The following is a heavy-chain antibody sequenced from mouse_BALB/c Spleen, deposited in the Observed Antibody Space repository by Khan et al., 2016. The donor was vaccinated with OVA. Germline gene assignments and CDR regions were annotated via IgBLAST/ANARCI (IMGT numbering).Heavy chain of an antibody. V-gene: IGHV1-20*01. CDR1: GYSFTGYF. D-gene: IGHD1-1*01. CDR3: TRIYRSNFDY. CDR2: INPHIGET. Sequence: VQLKQSGPELVRPGASVKISCTASGYSFTGYFMNWVMQSHGKSLEWIGRINPHIGETYYNQRFKDKATLTVDESSSTAYMELRSLTYEDSAVYYCTRIYRSNFDYWGQGTTLTVSS. J-gene: IGHJ2*01.